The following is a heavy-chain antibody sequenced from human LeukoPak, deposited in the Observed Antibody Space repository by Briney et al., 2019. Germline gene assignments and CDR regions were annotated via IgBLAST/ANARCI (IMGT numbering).Heavy chain of an antibody. CDR1: GGSISSGSYY. CDR2: IYTSGST. D-gene: IGHD4-17*01. Sequence: PSETLSLTCTVSGGSISSGSYYWSWIRQPAGKGLEWIGRIYTSGSTNYNPSLKSRVIISVDTSKNQFSLKLSSVTAADTAVYYCARGSTVTIDYWGQGTLVTVSS. CDR3: ARGSTVTIDY. J-gene: IGHJ4*02. V-gene: IGHV4-61*02.